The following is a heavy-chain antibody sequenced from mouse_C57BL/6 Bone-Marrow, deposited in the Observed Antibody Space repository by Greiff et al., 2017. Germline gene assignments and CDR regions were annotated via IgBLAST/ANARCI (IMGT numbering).Heavy chain of an antibody. Sequence: QVQLKQPGAELVKPGASVKMSCKASGYTFTSYWITWVKQRPGQGLEWIGDIYPGSGSTNYNEKFKSKATLTVDKSSSTAYMQLSSLTSEDSAVYYCAIKGHYYGSSYGYWGQGTTLTVSA. J-gene: IGHJ2*01. CDR2: IYPGSGST. D-gene: IGHD1-1*01. CDR3: AIKGHYYGSSYGY. CDR1: GYTFTSYW. V-gene: IGHV1-55*01.